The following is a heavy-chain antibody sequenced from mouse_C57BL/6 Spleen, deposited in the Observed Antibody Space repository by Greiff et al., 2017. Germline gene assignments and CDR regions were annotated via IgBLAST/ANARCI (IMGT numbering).Heavy chain of an antibody. V-gene: IGHV1-15*01. CDR1: GYTFTDYE. Sequence: VQLVESGAELVRPGASVTLSCKASGYTFTDYEMHWVKQTPVHGLEWIGAIDPETGGTAYNQKFKGKAILTADKSSSTAYMELRSLTSEDSAVYYCRIYYDPYFDYWGQGTTLTVSS. CDR3: RIYYDPYFDY. D-gene: IGHD2-4*01. CDR2: IDPETGGT. J-gene: IGHJ2*01.